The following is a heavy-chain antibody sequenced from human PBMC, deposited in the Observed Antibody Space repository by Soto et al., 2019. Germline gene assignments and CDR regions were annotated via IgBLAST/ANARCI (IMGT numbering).Heavy chain of an antibody. CDR2: ISGSGGST. CDR1: GFTFSSYA. CDR3: AKDFATWPANYFDY. J-gene: IGHJ4*02. Sequence: GGSLRLSCAASGFTFSSYAMSCLRQAPGKGLEWVSAISGSGGSTYYADSVKGRFTISRDNSKNTLYLQMNSLRAEDTVVYYCAKDFATWPANYFDYWGQGNLVTVSS. V-gene: IGHV3-23*01. D-gene: IGHD3-3*01.